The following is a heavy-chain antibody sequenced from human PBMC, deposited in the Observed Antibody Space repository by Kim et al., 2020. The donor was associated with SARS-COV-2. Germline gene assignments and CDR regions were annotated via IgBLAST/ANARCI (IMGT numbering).Heavy chain of an antibody. J-gene: IGHJ4*02. Sequence: YYAECVKGRFTLSRDNSKNTLYLQMNSLRAEDTAVYYCAKDQFLWFGELNWGQGTLVTVSS. D-gene: IGHD3-10*01. CDR3: AKDQFLWFGELN. V-gene: IGHV3-23*01.